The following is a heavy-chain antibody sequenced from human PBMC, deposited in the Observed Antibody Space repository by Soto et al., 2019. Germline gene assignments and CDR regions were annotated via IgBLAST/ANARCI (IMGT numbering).Heavy chain of an antibody. D-gene: IGHD3-10*01. CDR2: IYYSGST. J-gene: IGHJ6*02. CDR1: GGSISSYY. Sequence: QVQLQESGPGLVKPSETLSLTCTVSGGSISSYYWSWIRQPPGKGLEWIGYIYYSGSTNYNPSLKSRVTISVDTSKNQFSLKLSSVTAADTAVYYCARLWFGELSYYYYGMDVWGQGTTVTVSS. V-gene: IGHV4-59*01. CDR3: ARLWFGELSYYYYGMDV.